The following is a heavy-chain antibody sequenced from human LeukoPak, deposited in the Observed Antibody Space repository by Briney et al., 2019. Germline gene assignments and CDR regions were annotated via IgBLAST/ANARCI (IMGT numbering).Heavy chain of an antibody. J-gene: IGHJ4*02. D-gene: IGHD5-12*01. CDR3: AKDTGYSGYDPLSLDY. CDR2: ISWNSGSI. CDR1: GFTFSNAY. Sequence: PGGSLRLSCAASGFTFSNAYMNWVQQAPGKGLEWVSGISWNSGSIGYADSVKGRFTISRDNAKNSLYLQMNSLRAEDTALYYCAKDTGYSGYDPLSLDYWGQGTLVTVSS. V-gene: IGHV3-9*01.